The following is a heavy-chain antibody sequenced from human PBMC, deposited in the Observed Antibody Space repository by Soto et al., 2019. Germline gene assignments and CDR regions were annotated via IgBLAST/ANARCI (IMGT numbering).Heavy chain of an antibody. CDR2: IYQSGST. Sequence: QVQLQQWGAGLLKPSETLSLTCAVYGGSFSGYYWSWIRQPPGKGLEWIGEIYQSGSTNYNPPLKSRVTRSVGTSKNQFTRTLSSVTAADTAVYYGARGGIAAAGTIAWCYPWGQGTLVTVSS. D-gene: IGHD6-13*01. V-gene: IGHV4-34*01. CDR1: GGSFSGYY. J-gene: IGHJ5*02. CDR3: ARGGIAAAGTIAWCYP.